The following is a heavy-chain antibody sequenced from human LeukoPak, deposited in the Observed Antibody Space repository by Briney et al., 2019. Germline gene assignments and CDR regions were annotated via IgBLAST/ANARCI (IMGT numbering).Heavy chain of an antibody. CDR1: GDSINSDDYY. CDR3: AREVSRAFDI. CDR2: IYNTGST. J-gene: IGHJ3*02. V-gene: IGHV4-30-4*01. Sequence: SETLSLTCTVSGDSINSDDYYWSWIRQPPGKGLEWIGSIYNTGSTYSNPSLKSRVTISIDTSTNQFSLKLSSVTAADTAVYYCAREVSRAFDIWGQGTMVTVSS. D-gene: IGHD2-8*01.